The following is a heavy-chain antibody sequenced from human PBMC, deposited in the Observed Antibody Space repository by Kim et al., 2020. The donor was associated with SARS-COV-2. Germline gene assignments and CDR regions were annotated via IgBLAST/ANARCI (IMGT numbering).Heavy chain of an antibody. J-gene: IGHJ4*02. CDR3: APQEKLRYFNY. D-gene: IGHD3-9*01. Sequence: TTDAQKFQGRVTMTRDTSISTAYMELSRLRSDDTAVYYCAPQEKLRYFNYWGQGTLVTVSS. V-gene: IGHV1-2*02. CDR2: T.